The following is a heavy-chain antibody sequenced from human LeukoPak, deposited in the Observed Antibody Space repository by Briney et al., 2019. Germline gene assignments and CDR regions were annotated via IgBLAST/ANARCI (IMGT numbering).Heavy chain of an antibody. V-gene: IGHV1-2*02. CDR1: GYIFTGYY. CDR2: IKPNSGGT. CDR3: ARGVGFGEFTTNDDDY. D-gene: IGHD3-10*01. Sequence: ASVKVSCKASGYIFTGYYMHWVRQAPGQGLEWMGWIKPNSGGTKYAQKFQGRVTMTRNTSIRTAYMELSSLRSEDTAVYYCARGVGFGEFTTNDDDYWGQGTLVTVSS. J-gene: IGHJ4*02.